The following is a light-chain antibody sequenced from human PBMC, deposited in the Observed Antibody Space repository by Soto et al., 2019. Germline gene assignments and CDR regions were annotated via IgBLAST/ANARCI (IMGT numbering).Light chain of an antibody. CDR1: QSIRSW. CDR3: QQYNDSFRYT. Sequence: DIQMTQSPSTLSASVGDRVTITCRDSQSIRSWLAWYQQKPGTAPKLLIYEASTLVTGVPSRFSGSRSGTEFTLTVSSLQPDDFASYYCQQYNDSFRYTFGQGTKLEIK. V-gene: IGKV1-5*03. CDR2: EAS. J-gene: IGKJ2*01.